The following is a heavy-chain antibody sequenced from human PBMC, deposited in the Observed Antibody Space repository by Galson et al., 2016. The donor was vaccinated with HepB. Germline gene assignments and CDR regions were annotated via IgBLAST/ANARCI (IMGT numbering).Heavy chain of an antibody. CDR1: GFNFDDHV. CDR3: AKAPLSLIRPFDF. D-gene: IGHD3-16*01. J-gene: IGHJ4*02. Sequence: SLRLSCAGSGFNFDDHVMHWVRQGPGKGLEWVSLISWDGHTTYYADSVKGRFTVSRDSTNSSLYLQMTNLRPEDTAFYYCAKAPLSLIRPFDFWGQGTLVTVSS. V-gene: IGHV3-43*01. CDR2: ISWDGHTT.